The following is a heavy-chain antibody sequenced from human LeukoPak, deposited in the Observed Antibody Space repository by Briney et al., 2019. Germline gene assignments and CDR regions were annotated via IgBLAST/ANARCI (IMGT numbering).Heavy chain of an antibody. CDR2: IRYDGSNK. CDR1: GFTFSSYG. D-gene: IGHD3-22*01. Sequence: GRSLRLSCAASGFTFSSYGMHLVRQAPGKGLEWVAVIRYDGSNKFYADSVKGRFTISRDNSKNTLYLQMNSLRAEDTAVYYCARETYYYDSSGYFMYYFDYWGQGTLVTVSS. V-gene: IGHV3-33*01. J-gene: IGHJ4*02. CDR3: ARETYYYDSSGYFMYYFDY.